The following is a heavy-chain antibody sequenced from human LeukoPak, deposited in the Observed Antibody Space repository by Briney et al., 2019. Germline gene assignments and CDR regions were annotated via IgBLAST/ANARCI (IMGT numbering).Heavy chain of an antibody. CDR3: ARWEYTNGNDY. Sequence: SETLSLTCAVYGGSFSGYYWSWIRQPPGKGLEWIGEINHSGSTNYNPSLKSRVTISVDTSKNQFSLKLSSVTAADTAVYYCARWEYTNGNDYWGQGTLVTVSS. D-gene: IGHD2/OR15-2a*01. V-gene: IGHV4-34*01. CDR2: INHSGST. CDR1: GGSFSGYY. J-gene: IGHJ4*02.